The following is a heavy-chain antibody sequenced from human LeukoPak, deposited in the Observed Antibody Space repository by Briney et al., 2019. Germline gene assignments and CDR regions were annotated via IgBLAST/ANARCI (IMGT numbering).Heavy chain of an antibody. V-gene: IGHV3-15*01. CDR3: TTGSCTNGVCSYYFDY. CDR2: IKSKTDGGTT. J-gene: IGHJ4*02. D-gene: IGHD2-8*01. Sequence: TAGGSLRLSCAASGFTFSNAWMSWVRQAPGKGLEWVGRIKSKTDGGTTDYAAPVKGRFTISRDDSKNTLYLQMNSLKTEDTGVYYCTTGSCTNGVCSYYFDYWGQGTLVTVSS. CDR1: GFTFSNAW.